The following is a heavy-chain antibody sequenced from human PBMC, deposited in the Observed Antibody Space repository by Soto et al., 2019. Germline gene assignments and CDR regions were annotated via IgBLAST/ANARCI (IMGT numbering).Heavy chain of an antibody. Sequence: PGGSLRLSCAASGFTFSSYGMHWVRQAPGKGLEWVAVISYDGSNKYYADSVKGRFTISRDNSKNTLYLQMNSLRAEDTAVYYCAKGPRWLQFRGADYWGQGTLVTVSS. D-gene: IGHD5-12*01. CDR2: ISYDGSNK. CDR1: GFTFSSYG. CDR3: AKGPRWLQFRGADY. V-gene: IGHV3-30*18. J-gene: IGHJ4*02.